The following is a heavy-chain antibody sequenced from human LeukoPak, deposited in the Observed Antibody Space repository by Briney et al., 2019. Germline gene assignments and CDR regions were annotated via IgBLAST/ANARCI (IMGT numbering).Heavy chain of an antibody. V-gene: IGHV4-59*08. J-gene: IGHJ3*02. Sequence: SETLSLTCTVSGGSISSYYWSWIRQPPGKGLEWIGYIYYSGSTNYNPSLKSRVTISVDTSKNQFSLKLSSVTAADTAVYYCARLSIAAAGRAFDIWGQGTMVTVSS. CDR1: GGSISSYY. CDR2: IYYSGST. D-gene: IGHD6-13*01. CDR3: ARLSIAAAGRAFDI.